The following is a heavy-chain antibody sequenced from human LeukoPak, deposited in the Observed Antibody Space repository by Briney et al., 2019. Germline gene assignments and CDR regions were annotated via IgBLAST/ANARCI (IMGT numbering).Heavy chain of an antibody. D-gene: IGHD3-3*01. CDR2: ISAYNGNT. CDR1: GYTFTSYG. Sequence: ASVKVSCKASGYTFTSYGISWVRQAPGQGLEWMRWISAYNGNTNYAQKLQGRVTMTTDTSTSTAYMELRSLRSDDTAVYYCARWDGVVIGDYYYYGMDVWGQGTTVTVSS. CDR3: ARWDGVVIGDYYYYGMDV. J-gene: IGHJ6*02. V-gene: IGHV1-18*01.